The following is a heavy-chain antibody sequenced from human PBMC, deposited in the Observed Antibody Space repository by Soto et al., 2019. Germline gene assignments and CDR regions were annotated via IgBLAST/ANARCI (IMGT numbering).Heavy chain of an antibody. V-gene: IGHV1-2*02. J-gene: IGHJ4*02. CDR1: GYTFTGYY. CDR2: INPNSGGT. D-gene: IGHD3-9*01. CDR3: AKGGSGYDILTGYYYYFDY. Sequence: GASVKVSCKASGYTFTGYYMHWVRQAPGQGLEWMGWINPNSGGTNYAQKFQGRVTMTRDTSISTAYMELSRLRSDDTAVYYCAKGGSGYDILTGYYYYFDYWGQGTLVTVS.